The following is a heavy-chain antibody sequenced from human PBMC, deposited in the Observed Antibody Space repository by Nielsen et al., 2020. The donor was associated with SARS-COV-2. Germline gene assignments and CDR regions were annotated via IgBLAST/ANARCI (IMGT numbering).Heavy chain of an antibody. CDR1: GYTFTSYG. V-gene: IGHV1-18*01. J-gene: IGHJ4*02. D-gene: IGHD4-17*01. CDR2: ISAYNGNT. CDR3: ATFNEWPTTSVEY. Sequence: ASVKVSCKASGYTFTSYGISWVRQAPGQGLEWMGWISAYNGNTNYAQKFQGRVTITADKSTSTAHMELSRLRFDDTAVYYCATFNEWPTTSVEYWGQGTLVTVSA.